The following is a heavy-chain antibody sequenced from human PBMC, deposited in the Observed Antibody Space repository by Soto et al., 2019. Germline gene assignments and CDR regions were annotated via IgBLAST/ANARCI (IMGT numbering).Heavy chain of an antibody. D-gene: IGHD2-15*01. CDR1: GGTFSSYA. Sequence: QVQLVQSGAEVKKPGSSVKVSCKASGGTFSSYAISWVRQAPGQGLEWMGGIIPIFGTANYAPKFQGRVTINEDESTGIAYRGLSSLRSEDTAVYYCARVGILETGARRFDPCGQGTLVTFSS. CDR3: ARVGILETGARRFDP. J-gene: IGHJ5*02. CDR2: IIPIFGTA. V-gene: IGHV1-69*01.